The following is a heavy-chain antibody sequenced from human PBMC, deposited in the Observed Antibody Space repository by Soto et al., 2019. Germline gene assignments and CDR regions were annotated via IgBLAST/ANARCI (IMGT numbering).Heavy chain of an antibody. J-gene: IGHJ4*02. CDR1: GYSFTSYL. CDR3: ARDVLRFLAPGSDFDY. CDR2: IYPGDSDT. V-gene: IGHV5-51*01. D-gene: IGHD3-3*01. Sequence: GEALKISCKGSGYSFTSYLIGWLRQMPGKGLEWMGIIYPGDSDTRYSPSFQGHVTISADKSISTAYLQWSSLKASDTAMYYCARDVLRFLAPGSDFDYCDKGTLRTVFS.